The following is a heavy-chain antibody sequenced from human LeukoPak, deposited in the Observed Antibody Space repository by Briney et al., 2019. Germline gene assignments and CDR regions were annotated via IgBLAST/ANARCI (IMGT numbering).Heavy chain of an antibody. V-gene: IGHV3-11*01. D-gene: IGHD1-20*01. Sequence: PGGSLRLSCAASGFIFSDYYMSWTRQAPGKGLEWVSYISSTLVTTYYADSVKGRFTISRDNAKNSLYLQMNSLRAEDTAVYYCARSVYNWNDVDYWGQGTLVTVSS. CDR2: ISSTLVTT. CDR1: GFIFSDYY. J-gene: IGHJ4*02. CDR3: ARSVYNWNDVDY.